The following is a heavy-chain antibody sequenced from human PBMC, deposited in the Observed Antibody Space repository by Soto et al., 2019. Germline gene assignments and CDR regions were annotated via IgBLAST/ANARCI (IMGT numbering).Heavy chain of an antibody. Sequence: GGSLRLSCAASGFTFDDYTMHWVRQAPGKGLEWVSLFNCDGSSTNYADFVKGRFTIFRDNAKNTLYLQMNSLRAEDTAMYYCARELYYYDSSGFPEAFDIWGQGTMVTVSS. V-gene: IGHV3-43*01. J-gene: IGHJ3*02. CDR3: ARELYYYDSSGFPEAFDI. D-gene: IGHD3-22*01. CDR1: GFTFDDYT. CDR2: FNCDGSST.